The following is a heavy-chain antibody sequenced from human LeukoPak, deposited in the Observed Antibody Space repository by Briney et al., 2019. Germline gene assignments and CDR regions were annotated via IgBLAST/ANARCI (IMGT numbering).Heavy chain of an antibody. CDR1: GYTFTGYY. Sequence: ASVKVSCKASGYTFTGYYLHWVRQAPGQGLEWMGCVNPNSGDTNYAQKFQGSVTMTRDTSISTVYMELSRLRSDDTAVYDCARASGSYWWFDSWGQGTLVTVSS. CDR3: ARASGSYWWFDS. V-gene: IGHV1-2*02. CDR2: VNPNSGDT. J-gene: IGHJ5*01. D-gene: IGHD1-26*01.